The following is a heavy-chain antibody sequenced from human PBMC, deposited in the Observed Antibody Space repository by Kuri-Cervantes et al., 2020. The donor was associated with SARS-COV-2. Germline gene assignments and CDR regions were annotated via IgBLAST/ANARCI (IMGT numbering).Heavy chain of an antibody. CDR3: ARRGYSYGTPSYFDY. V-gene: IGHV3-73*01. D-gene: IGHD5-18*01. CDR1: GFLFSASA. CDR2: VRGKANNYAT. Sequence: GESLKISCEVSGFLFSASAIHWVRQASGKGLEWVGRVRGKANNYATAYAASVKGRFTISRDDSKNMAYLQMHSLKTEDTAMYYCARRGYSYGTPSYFDYWGQGTLVTVSS. J-gene: IGHJ4*02.